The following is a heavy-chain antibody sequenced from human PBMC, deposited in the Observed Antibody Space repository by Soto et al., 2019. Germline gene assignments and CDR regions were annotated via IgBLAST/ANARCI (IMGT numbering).Heavy chain of an antibody. CDR2: IYSGGST. J-gene: IGHJ5*02. CDR1: GFTVSSNY. CDR3: ARVGAMTPYPNWFDT. Sequence: GESLKISCSASGFTVSSNYIFCVLQSPVKGLDWVSVIYSGGSTYYADSVKGRFTISRDNSKNTLYLQMNSLRAEDTAVYYCARVGAMTPYPNWFDTWGQGTLVTVSS. V-gene: IGHV3-53*01. D-gene: IGHD2-2*01.